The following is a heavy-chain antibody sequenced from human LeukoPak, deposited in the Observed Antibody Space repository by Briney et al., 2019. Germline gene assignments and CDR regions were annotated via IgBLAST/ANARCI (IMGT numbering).Heavy chain of an antibody. CDR3: ARAYCTNGVCYYYYYYGTDV. J-gene: IGHJ6*01. CDR2: ISSSSSYI. Sequence: GGSLRLSCAASGFTFSSYSMNWVRQAPGKGLEWVSSISSSSSYIYYADSVKGRFTISRDNAKNSLYLQMNSLRAEDMAVYYCARAYCTNGVCYYYYYYGTDVWGQGTTVTVSS. V-gene: IGHV3-21*01. CDR1: GFTFSSYS. D-gene: IGHD2-8*01.